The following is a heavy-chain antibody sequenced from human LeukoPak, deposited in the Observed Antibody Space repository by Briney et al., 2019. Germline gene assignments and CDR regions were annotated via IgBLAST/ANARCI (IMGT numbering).Heavy chain of an antibody. CDR3: ARARRSGQQSYYFDY. Sequence: GGSLRLSCAASGFTFSSYAIHWVRQAPGKGLEYVSAITSSGGSTYYADSVKGRFTTSRDNSKNTLYLQMGSLRAEDMAVYYCARARRSGQQSYYFDYWGQGTLVTVSS. V-gene: IGHV3-64*02. CDR1: GFTFSSYA. J-gene: IGHJ4*02. D-gene: IGHD6-19*01. CDR2: ITSSGGST.